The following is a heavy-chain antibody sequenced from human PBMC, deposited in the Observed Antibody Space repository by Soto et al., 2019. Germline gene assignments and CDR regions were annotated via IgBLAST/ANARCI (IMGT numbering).Heavy chain of an antibody. CDR2: VSAYDGHT. V-gene: IGHV1-18*01. J-gene: IGHJ4*02. D-gene: IGHD2-21*01. CDR3: ARGDWYFDY. Sequence: QVQLVQSGAEVMKPGASVKVSCKASGYTFTNYHITWVRQAPGQGLEWMGRVSAYDGHTSSAQKLQGRVTMTTDTSTNTAYMELRSLRSDDTAVYYCARGDWYFDYWGQGTLVTVSS. CDR1: GYTFTNYH.